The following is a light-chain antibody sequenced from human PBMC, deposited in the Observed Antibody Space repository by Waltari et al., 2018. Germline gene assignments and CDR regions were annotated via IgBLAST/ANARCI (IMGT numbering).Light chain of an antibody. Sequence: QSALTQPASVSGSPGQSVTIFCTGPSNDVGGYNFVSWYQEHPGQAPRVIIHDVSVRPSGVSDRFSGSKSGNTASLTISGLQAEDEADYYCSSQSSNNVVLFGGGTKVTVL. V-gene: IGLV2-14*01. J-gene: IGLJ2*01. CDR3: SSQSSNNVVL. CDR2: DVS. CDR1: SNDVGGYNF.